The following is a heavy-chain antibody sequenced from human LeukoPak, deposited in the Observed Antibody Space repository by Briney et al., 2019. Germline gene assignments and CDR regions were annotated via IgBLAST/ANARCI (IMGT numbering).Heavy chain of an antibody. CDR3: ARSFTMQYGYCSGGSCYAFDP. J-gene: IGHJ5*02. Sequence: PSETLSLTCTVSGGSISSYYWSWIRQPPGKGLEWIGYIYYSGSTNYNPSLKSRVTISVDTSKNQFSLKLSSVTAADTAVYYCARSFTMQYGYCSGGSCYAFDPWGQGTLVTVSS. D-gene: IGHD2-15*01. V-gene: IGHV4-59*01. CDR1: GGSISSYY. CDR2: IYYSGST.